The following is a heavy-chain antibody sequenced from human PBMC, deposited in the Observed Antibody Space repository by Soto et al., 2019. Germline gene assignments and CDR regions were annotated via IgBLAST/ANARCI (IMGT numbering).Heavy chain of an antibody. CDR2: MSGSGGSI. D-gene: IGHD1-1*01. V-gene: IGHV3-23*01. J-gene: IGHJ4*02. Sequence: EVQLLESGGGLVQPGGSLRLSCAGSGFTFSDYAISWVRQAPGKGLEWVSAMSGSGGSIYYAAFVKGRFTISRDNSKNTVYRQMSSLRGEDTAKYYCAKTFGSNWLLDYWGRGTLVTVSS. CDR3: AKTFGSNWLLDY. CDR1: GFTFSDYA.